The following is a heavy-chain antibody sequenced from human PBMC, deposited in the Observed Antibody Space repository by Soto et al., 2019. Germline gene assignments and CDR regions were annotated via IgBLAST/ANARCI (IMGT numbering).Heavy chain of an antibody. D-gene: IGHD2-2*02. J-gene: IGHJ4*02. V-gene: IGHV3-11*01. CDR3: ATSRYRVDY. CDR1: GFTCSDYY. CDR2: ISSSGSTI. Sequence: GGSLRLACSASGFTCSDYYMSWGRQAPGKGLEWVSYISSSGSTIYYADSVKGRFTISRDNAKNSLYLQMNSLRAEDTAVYYCATSRYRVDYWGQGTLVTVSS.